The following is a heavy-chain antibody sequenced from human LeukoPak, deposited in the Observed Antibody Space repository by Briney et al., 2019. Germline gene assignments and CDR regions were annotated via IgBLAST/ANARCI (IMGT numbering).Heavy chain of an antibody. CDR3: ATWYYYDSSGYYVGAFDI. CDR2: IYTSGST. V-gene: IGHV4-61*02. Sequence: PSETLSLTCTVSGGSISSGSYYWSWIRQPAGKGLEWIGRIYTSGSTNYNPSLKSRVTISVDTSKNQFSLKLSSVTAADTAVYYCATWYYYDSSGYYVGAFDIWGQGTMVTVSS. D-gene: IGHD3-22*01. J-gene: IGHJ3*02. CDR1: GGSISSGSYY.